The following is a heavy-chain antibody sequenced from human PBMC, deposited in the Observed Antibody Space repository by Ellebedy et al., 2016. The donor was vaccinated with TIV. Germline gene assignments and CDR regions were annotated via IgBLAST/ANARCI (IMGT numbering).Heavy chain of an antibody. CDR2: LSYSCSNK. J-gene: IGHJ4*02. CDR3: ANLDPGFNDRECLDY. D-gene: IGHD3-10*01. Sequence: GESLKISCAASGFHFSSYGMHWVRQAPGPGLEWVAVLSYSCSNKYYADSVKGRFTISRDNSKNTLYLQMNSLRAEDTAVYYCANLDPGFNDRECLDYWGQGTLVTVAS. V-gene: IGHV3-30*18. CDR1: GFHFSSYG.